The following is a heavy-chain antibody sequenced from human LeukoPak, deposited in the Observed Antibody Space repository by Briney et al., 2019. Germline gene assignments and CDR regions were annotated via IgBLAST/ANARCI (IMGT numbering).Heavy chain of an antibody. CDR3: ARVPRIAVATRLNYFDY. CDR1: GGSFSGYY. CDR2: INHSGST. J-gene: IGHJ4*02. D-gene: IGHD6-19*01. V-gene: IGHV4-34*01. Sequence: PSETLSLTCAVYGGSFSGYYWSWIRQPPGKGLEWIGEINHSGSTNYNPSLKSRVTISVDTSKNQFSLKLSSVTAADTAVYYCARVPRIAVATRLNYFDYWGQGTLVTVSS.